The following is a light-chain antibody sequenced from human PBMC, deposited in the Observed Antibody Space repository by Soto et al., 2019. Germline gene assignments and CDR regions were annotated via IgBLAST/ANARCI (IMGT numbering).Light chain of an antibody. V-gene: IGKV3-11*01. CDR1: QSVSSY. Sequence: IVLTQSPATLSLWPGETAILSFRASQSVSSYLSGYQHKPGQAPRLLIYDASKRAPGIPARFSGSGSGTDFTLTISSLEPEDFAVYYCQLRSTSITFGQGTRLEIE. CDR2: DAS. J-gene: IGKJ5*01. CDR3: QLRSTSIT.